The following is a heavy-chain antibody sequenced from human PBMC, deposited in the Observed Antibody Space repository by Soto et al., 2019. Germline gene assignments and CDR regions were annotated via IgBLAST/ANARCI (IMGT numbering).Heavy chain of an antibody. CDR3: GSSSLYGMGV. CDR1: GGSISSGYYY. V-gene: IGHV4-30-4*01. J-gene: IGHJ6*02. CDR2: IYYSGNT. Sequence: SETLSLTCSVSGGSISSGYYYWSWIRQPPGKGLEWIGNIYYSGNTYYNPSLKRRLIISIDTSKNQLSLKVGYVTASDPAVYYCGSSSLYGMGVWGQGTMVTVSS.